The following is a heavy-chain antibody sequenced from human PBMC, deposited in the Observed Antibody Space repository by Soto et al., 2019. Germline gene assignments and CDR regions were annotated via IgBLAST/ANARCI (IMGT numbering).Heavy chain of an antibody. J-gene: IGHJ6*02. D-gene: IGHD6-13*01. CDR1: GGSSSRCNW. CDR2: IYHSGST. CDR3: ATTGYSSSWYSPRTRYGMDV. Sequence: PSETLSLTCAVSGGSSSRCNWWSWVRQPPGKGLEWIGEIYHSGSTNYNPSLKSRVTISVDKSKNQFSLKLSSVTAADTAVYYCATTGYSSSWYSPRTRYGMDVWGQGTTVTVSS. V-gene: IGHV4-4*02.